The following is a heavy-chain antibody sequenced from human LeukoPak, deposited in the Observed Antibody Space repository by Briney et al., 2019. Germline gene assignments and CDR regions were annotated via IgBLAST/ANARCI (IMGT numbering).Heavy chain of an antibody. J-gene: IGHJ4*02. CDR3: ARVAVTGIGVDY. Sequence: GGSLRLSCAASGFTFSSYGMHWVRQAPGKGLEWISYLSNSGKTIYYADSVKGRLTISRDNAKNSLYLQMNSLRAEDTAVYYCARVAVTGIGVDYWGQGILVTVSS. V-gene: IGHV3-48*04. CDR2: LSNSGKTI. CDR1: GFTFSSYG. D-gene: IGHD6-19*01.